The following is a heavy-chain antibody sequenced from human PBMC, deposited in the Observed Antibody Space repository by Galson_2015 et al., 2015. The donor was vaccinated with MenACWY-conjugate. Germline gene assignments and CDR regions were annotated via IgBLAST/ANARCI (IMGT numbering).Heavy chain of an antibody. V-gene: IGHV4-39*01. CDR2: VYYSGRT. CDR1: GGSISSSGYY. CDR3: ARLSYYYDYMDV. Sequence: SETLSLTCTVSGGSISSSGYYWVWIRQPPGKGLEWTGTVYYSGRTYYNPSLNSRVTTSVDTSKNQFSLKLTSVTAADTAVYYCARLSYYYDYMDVWGKGTTVTVSS. J-gene: IGHJ6*03.